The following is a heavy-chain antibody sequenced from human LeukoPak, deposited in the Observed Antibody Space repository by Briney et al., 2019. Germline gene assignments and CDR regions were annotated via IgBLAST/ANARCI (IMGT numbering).Heavy chain of an antibody. CDR1: GGSISSGGYY. V-gene: IGHV4-61*08. D-gene: IGHD1-26*01. CDR2: IYYSGST. CDR3: ARDRIVGALDY. J-gene: IGHJ4*02. Sequence: SQTLSLTCAVSGGSISSGGYYWRWIRQPPGKGLEWIGYIYYSGSTNYNPSLKSRVTISVDTSKNQFSLKLSSVTAADTAVYYCARDRIVGALDYWGQGTLVTVSS.